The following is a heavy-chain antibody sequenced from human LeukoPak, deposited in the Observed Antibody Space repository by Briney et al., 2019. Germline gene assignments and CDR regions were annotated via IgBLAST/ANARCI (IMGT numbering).Heavy chain of an antibody. D-gene: IGHD3-10*01. CDR1: GGSISSGGYY. CDR3: ARDPGGRNWFDP. Sequence: SETLSLTWTVSGGSISSGGYYWSWIRQHPGKGLEWIGYIYYSGSTYYNPSLKSRITISVDTSKNQFSLKLSSVTAADTAVYYCARDPGGRNWFDPWGQGALVTVSS. V-gene: IGHV4-31*02. J-gene: IGHJ5*02. CDR2: IYYSGST.